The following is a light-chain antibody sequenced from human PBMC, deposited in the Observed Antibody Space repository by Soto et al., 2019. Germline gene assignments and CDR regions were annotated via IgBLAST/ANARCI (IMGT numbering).Light chain of an antibody. CDR2: AAS. CDR1: QSISSD. J-gene: IGKJ2*01. CDR3: QQSFSTPYT. Sequence: DIQMTQSPSSLSASVGDRVIITCRASQSISSDLHWYQQKPGKAPKLLISAASILQSGVPSTFSGSGSGTVFTLTIISLQPEDFATYFCQQSFSTPYTFGQGTKLETK. V-gene: IGKV1-39*01.